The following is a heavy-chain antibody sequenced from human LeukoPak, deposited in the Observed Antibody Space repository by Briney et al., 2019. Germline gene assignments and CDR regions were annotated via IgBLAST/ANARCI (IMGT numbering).Heavy chain of an antibody. D-gene: IGHD2-15*01. CDR2: INHSGST. Sequence: SETLSVTCAVYGGSFSGYYWSWIRQPPGNGLEWIGEINHSGSTNYNPSLKSRVTISVDTSKNQFSLKLSSVTAADTAVYYCARTPRSYYYYYGMDVWGQGTTVTVSS. CDR3: ARTPRSYYYYYGMDV. J-gene: IGHJ6*02. CDR1: GGSFSGYY. V-gene: IGHV4-34*01.